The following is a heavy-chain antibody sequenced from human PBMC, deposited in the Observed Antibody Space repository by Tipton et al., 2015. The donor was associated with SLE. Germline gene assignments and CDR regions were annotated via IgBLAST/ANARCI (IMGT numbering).Heavy chain of an antibody. CDR2: IRSNTYGGTT. J-gene: IGHJ1*01. Sequence: SLRLSCTASGFKFADHTLIWVRQAPGKALEWIGLIRSNTYGGTTQYAASLQGRFTISRDDSKSIAYLQMNGLKPDDTAVYYCTRGEWPGYFQHWGQGTLVTVSS. CDR3: TRGEWPGYFQH. CDR1: GFKFADHT. D-gene: IGHD2-8*01. V-gene: IGHV3-49*04.